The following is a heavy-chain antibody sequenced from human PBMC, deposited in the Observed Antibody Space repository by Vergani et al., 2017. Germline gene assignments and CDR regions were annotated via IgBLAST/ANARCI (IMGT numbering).Heavy chain of an antibody. CDR3: AAAALWAGYYYGMDV. CDR2: INPSGGST. V-gene: IGHV1-46*01. J-gene: IGHJ6*02. CDR1: GYTFTGYY. D-gene: IGHD6-25*01. Sequence: QVQLVQSGAEVKKPGASVKVSCKASGYTFTGYYMHWVRQAPGQGLEWMGIINPSGGSTSYAQKFQGRVTMTRDTSTSTVYMELSSLRSEDTAVYYCAAAALWAGYYYGMDVWGQGTTVTVSS.